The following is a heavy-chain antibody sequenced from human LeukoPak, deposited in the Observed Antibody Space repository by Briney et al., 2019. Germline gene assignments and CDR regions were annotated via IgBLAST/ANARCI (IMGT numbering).Heavy chain of an antibody. J-gene: IGHJ6*03. CDR2: IYHSGST. Sequence: SVTLSLTCTVSGGSISSGGYYWSWIRQPPGKGLEWIGYIYHSGSTYYNPSLKSRVTISVDRSKNQFSLKLSSVTAADTAVYYCARVPYYYYMDVWGKGTTVTVSS. CDR3: ARVPYYYYMDV. CDR1: GGSISSGGYY. V-gene: IGHV4-30-2*01.